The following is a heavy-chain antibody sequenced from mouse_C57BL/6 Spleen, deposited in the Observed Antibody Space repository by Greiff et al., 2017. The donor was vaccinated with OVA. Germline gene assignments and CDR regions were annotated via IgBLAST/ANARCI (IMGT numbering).Heavy chain of an antibody. CDR1: GYTFTEYT. CDR2: FYPGSGSI. J-gene: IGHJ2*01. CDR3: ARHEEADYYGSYYFDY. Sequence: VQRVESGAELVKPGASVKLSCKASGYTFTEYTIHWVKQRSGQGLEWIGWFYPGSGSIKYNEKFKDKATLTADKSSSTVYMELSRLTSEDSAVYFCARHEEADYYGSYYFDYWGQGTTLTVSS. V-gene: IGHV1-62-2*01. D-gene: IGHD1-1*01.